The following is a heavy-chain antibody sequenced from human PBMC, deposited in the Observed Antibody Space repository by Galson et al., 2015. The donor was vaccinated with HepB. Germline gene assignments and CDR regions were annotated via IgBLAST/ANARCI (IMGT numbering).Heavy chain of an antibody. J-gene: IGHJ4*02. Sequence: SLRLSCAASGFTFSSYWMSWVRQAPGQGLEWVANIGQDGSEKHYVDSVRGPFTISRDNAKNSLYLQMNSLRAEDTAVYYCAREYCSTTSCPIDYWGQGTLVTVSS. V-gene: IGHV3-7*03. CDR2: IGQDGSEK. CDR3: AREYCSTTSCPIDY. CDR1: GFTFSSYW. D-gene: IGHD2-2*01.